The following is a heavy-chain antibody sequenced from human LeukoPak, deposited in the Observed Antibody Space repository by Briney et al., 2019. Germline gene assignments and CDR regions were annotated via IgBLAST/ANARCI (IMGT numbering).Heavy chain of an antibody. Sequence: SETLSLTCTVSGGSISSTTYYCGWIRQPPGKGLEWIGSIYYSGSTYYNPSLKSRVTISVDTSKNQFSLRLNSVTAADTAVYYCARQITVFGVLTPREFDYWGQGSLVTVSS. CDR2: IYYSGST. CDR3: ARQITVFGVLTPREFDY. J-gene: IGHJ4*02. V-gene: IGHV4-39*01. CDR1: GGSISSTTYY. D-gene: IGHD3-3*01.